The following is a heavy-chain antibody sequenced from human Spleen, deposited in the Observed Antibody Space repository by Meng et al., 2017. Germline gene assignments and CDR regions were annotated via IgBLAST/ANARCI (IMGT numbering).Heavy chain of an antibody. Sequence: GGSLRLSCSASGFTFSSFAMHWVRQAPGMGLEWVGVISFDGRNQYYADSVKGRLTISRDNSKNTLYLQLNSLRGEDTTAYYCAREWPNSSTYYVVPTHIDYWGQGTLVTVSS. CDR2: ISFDGRNQ. V-gene: IGHV3-30*01. J-gene: IGHJ4*02. D-gene: IGHD6-6*01. CDR1: GFTFSSFA. CDR3: AREWPNSSTYYVVPTHIDY.